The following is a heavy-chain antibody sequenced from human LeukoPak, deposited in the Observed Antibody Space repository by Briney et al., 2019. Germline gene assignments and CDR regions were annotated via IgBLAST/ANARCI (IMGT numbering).Heavy chain of an antibody. V-gene: IGHV3-23*01. CDR2: ISGSGGST. CDR3: AKDEGRIAAREFDY. CDR1: GLIFHNYA. D-gene: IGHD6-6*01. J-gene: IGHJ4*02. Sequence: GSLRLSCAASGLIFHNYALVWIRQAPGKGLEWVSAISGSGGSTYCADSVKGRFTISRDSSKNTLYLQMNSLRAEDTAVYYCAKDEGRIAAREFDYWGQGTLVTVSS.